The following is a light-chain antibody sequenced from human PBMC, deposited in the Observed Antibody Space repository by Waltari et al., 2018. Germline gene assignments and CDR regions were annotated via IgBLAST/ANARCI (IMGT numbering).Light chain of an antibody. CDR2: KAS. J-gene: IGKJ2*01. Sequence: IQMTQSPSTLSVSVGDTVIITCRASQSIRSYLAWYQQKPGEAPKLLIPKASTLESGVPTRFSGSGSGTEFTLSISSLQPDDFGTYYCHQYNSDPYTFGLGTKLEIK. CDR3: HQYNSDPYT. V-gene: IGKV1-5*03. CDR1: QSIRSY.